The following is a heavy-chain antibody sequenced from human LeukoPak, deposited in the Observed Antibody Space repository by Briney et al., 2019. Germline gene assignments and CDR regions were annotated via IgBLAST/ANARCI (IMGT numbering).Heavy chain of an antibody. V-gene: IGHV1-2*06. CDR2: INPNSGGT. D-gene: IGHD1-26*01. Sequence: ASVKVSCKASGYTFTGYYMHWVRPAPGQGLECMGRINPNSGGTNYAQKFQGRVTMTRDTSISTAYMKLSRLRSDDTAVYYCARGLMEHITLGARFDYWGQGTLVTVSS. CDR1: GYTFTGYY. CDR3: ARGLMEHITLGARFDY. J-gene: IGHJ4*02.